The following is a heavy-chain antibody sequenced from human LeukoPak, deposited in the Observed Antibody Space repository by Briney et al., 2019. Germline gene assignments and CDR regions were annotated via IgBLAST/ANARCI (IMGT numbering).Heavy chain of an antibody. J-gene: IGHJ4*02. V-gene: IGHV3-23*01. CDR3: AKDRGITGTTEISRDY. CDR2: ISGSGGST. D-gene: IGHD1-7*01. CDR1: GFTFSSYA. Sequence: PGGSLRLSCAASGFTFSSYAMSWVRQAPGKGLEWVSAISGSGGSTYYADSVKGRFTISRDNSKNTLYLQMNSLRAEDTAVYYCAKDRGITGTTEISRDYWGQGTLVTVSS.